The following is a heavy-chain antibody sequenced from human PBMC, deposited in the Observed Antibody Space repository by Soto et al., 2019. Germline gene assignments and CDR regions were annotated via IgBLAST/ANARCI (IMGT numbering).Heavy chain of an antibody. V-gene: IGHV3-23*01. CDR3: AKRAGDGYNDCIAY. CDR1: GFNFSSYA. J-gene: IGHJ4*02. Sequence: GGSLRLSCAASGFNFSSYAMSWVRQAPGKGLAWDAAISGSGGSTYYADSVKGRFTISRDNSKNMLYLQINSLRAEDTAAYDCAKRAGDGYNDCIAYWGQGTVVTV. CDR2: ISGSGGST. D-gene: IGHD2-21*01.